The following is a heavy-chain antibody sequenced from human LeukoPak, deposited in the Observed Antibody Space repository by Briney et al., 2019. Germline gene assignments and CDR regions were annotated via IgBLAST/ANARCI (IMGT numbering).Heavy chain of an antibody. J-gene: IGHJ4*02. CDR3: ARGLYRSSVAGPGGY. D-gene: IGHD6-19*01. Sequence: SVKVYCKASGGTFSSYAISWVRQAPGQGLEWMGGIIPIFGTANYAQKFQGRVTITADESTSTAYMELSSLRSEDTAVYYCARGLYRSSVAGPGGYWGQGTLVTVSS. CDR2: IIPIFGTA. CDR1: GGTFSSYA. V-gene: IGHV1-69*13.